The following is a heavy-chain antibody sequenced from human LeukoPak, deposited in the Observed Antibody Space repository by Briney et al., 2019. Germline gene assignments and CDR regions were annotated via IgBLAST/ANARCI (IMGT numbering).Heavy chain of an antibody. Sequence: PGGSLRLSCEASGFTFSNYAMSWVRQAPGKGPEWVSSISGSSDNTNYADSVKGRFTISRDNSKNILYLQMNSLTAEDTAVYWCAKDPINWGSIYFDCWGQGTLVTVSS. J-gene: IGHJ4*02. CDR1: GFTFSNYA. CDR3: AKDPINWGSIYFDC. V-gene: IGHV3-23*01. D-gene: IGHD7-27*01. CDR2: ISGSSDNT.